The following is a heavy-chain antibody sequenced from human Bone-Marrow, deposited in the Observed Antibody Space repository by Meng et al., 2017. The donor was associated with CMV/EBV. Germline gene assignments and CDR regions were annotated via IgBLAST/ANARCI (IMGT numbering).Heavy chain of an antibody. CDR1: GFTFSSYW. J-gene: IGHJ4*02. CDR3: AKGGYSSGWYDDSTDY. CDR2: IYSVGSST. V-gene: IGHV3-23*03. D-gene: IGHD6-19*01. Sequence: GGSLRLSCAASGFTFSSYWMTWVRQAPGKGLEWVSVIYSVGSSTYYADSVKGRFTISRDTSKNTLYLQMDSLRAEDTAVYYCAKGGYSSGWYDDSTDYWGQGPLVTVSS.